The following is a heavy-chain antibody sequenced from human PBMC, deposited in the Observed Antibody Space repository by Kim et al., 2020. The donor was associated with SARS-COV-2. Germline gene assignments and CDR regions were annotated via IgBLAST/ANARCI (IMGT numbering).Heavy chain of an antibody. CDR3: ARAGESGWFRVISGMDV. J-gene: IGHJ6*02. CDR2: IYYSGST. Sequence: SETLSLTCTASGGSISSYYWSWIRQPPGKGLEWIGYIYYSGSTNYNPSLKSRVTISVDTSKNQFSLKLSSVTAADTAVYYCARAGESGWFRVISGMDVWGQGTTVTVSS. V-gene: IGHV4-59*13. D-gene: IGHD3-10*01. CDR1: GGSISSYY.